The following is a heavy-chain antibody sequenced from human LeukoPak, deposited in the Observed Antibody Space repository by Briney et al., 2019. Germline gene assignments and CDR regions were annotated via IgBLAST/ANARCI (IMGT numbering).Heavy chain of an antibody. CDR3: ARDSDYYDSSGYSVAFDI. Sequence: AASVKVSCKASGYTFTGYYMHWVRQAPGQGREWMGWIHPNSGGTNYAKKFQGRVTMNRDTAISTAYMELSRLRSDDTAVYYCARDSDYYDSSGYSVAFDIWGQGTMVTVSS. CDR1: GYTFTGYY. V-gene: IGHV1-2*02. CDR2: IHPNSGGT. J-gene: IGHJ3*02. D-gene: IGHD3-22*01.